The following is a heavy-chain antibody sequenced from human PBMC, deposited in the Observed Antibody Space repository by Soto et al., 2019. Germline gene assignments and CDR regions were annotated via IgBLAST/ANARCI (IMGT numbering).Heavy chain of an antibody. CDR2: ISYDGSNK. J-gene: IGHJ4*02. V-gene: IGHV3-30-3*01. CDR1: GFTFSSYA. D-gene: IGHD6-19*01. CDR3: ARGDVAVAGDFDY. Sequence: PGGSLRLSCAASGFTFSSYAMHWVRQAPGKGLEWVAGISYDGSNKYYADSVKGRFTISRDNSKNTLYLQMNSLRAEDTAVYYCARGDVAVAGDFDYWGQGTLVTVYS.